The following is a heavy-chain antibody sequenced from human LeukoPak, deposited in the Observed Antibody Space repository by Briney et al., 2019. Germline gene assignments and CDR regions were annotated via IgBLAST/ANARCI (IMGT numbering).Heavy chain of an antibody. Sequence: GGSLRLSCAASDFTLSGYSFNWVRQAPGKGLEWLSSISSSSSYSATYIYYADSLKGRFTISRDNAKKSLYLHMSSLRVEDTAIYYWARGTYYGSGTTKRGDNYYYYMDVWGKGTTVTVSS. D-gene: IGHD3-10*01. CDR2: ISSSSSYSATYI. V-gene: IGHV3-21*01. J-gene: IGHJ6*03. CDR1: DFTLSGYS. CDR3: ARGTYYGSGTTKRGDNYYYYMDV.